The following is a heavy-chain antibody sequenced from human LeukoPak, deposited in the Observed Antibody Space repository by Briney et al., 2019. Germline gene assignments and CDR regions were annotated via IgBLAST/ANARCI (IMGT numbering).Heavy chain of an antibody. J-gene: IGHJ4*02. CDR2: IYTGGST. V-gene: IGHV4-4*07. Sequence: PQTMSLTRTVSGGSISSYYWSWIRQPAGKGLEWIGRIYTGGSTNYNPSLKSRVTMSVDTSKNQFSLKLSSVTAADTAVYYCARDRGYSYAFGYWGQGTLVTVSS. CDR1: GGSISSYY. CDR3: ARDRGYSYAFGY. D-gene: IGHD5-18*01.